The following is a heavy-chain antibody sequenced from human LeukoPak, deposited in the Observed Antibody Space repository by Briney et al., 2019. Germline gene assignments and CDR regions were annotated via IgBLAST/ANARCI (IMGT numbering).Heavy chain of an antibody. CDR3: AKIPTVEMATIVY. CDR2: IRYDGSNK. Sequence: PGGSLRLSCAASGFTFSSYGMHWVRQAPGKGLEWVAFIRYDGSNKYYADSVKGRFTISRDNSKNTPYLQMNSLRAEDTAVYYCAKIPTVEMATIVYWGQGTLVTVSS. CDR1: GFTFSSYG. V-gene: IGHV3-30*02. J-gene: IGHJ4*02. D-gene: IGHD5-24*01.